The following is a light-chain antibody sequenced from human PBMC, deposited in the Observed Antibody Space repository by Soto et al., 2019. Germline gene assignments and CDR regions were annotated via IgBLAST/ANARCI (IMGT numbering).Light chain of an antibody. J-gene: IGKJ2*01. Sequence: DIQMTQSPSSLSASVGDRVTITCRASRGIRDALGWYQQKSGKVPKRLIYSASSLQNGVPSRFSGRGYGTGFTLTISSLQPEDFATYFCLQHSNYPFTFGQGTRLEI. CDR1: RGIRDA. CDR3: LQHSNYPFT. V-gene: IGKV1-17*01. CDR2: SAS.